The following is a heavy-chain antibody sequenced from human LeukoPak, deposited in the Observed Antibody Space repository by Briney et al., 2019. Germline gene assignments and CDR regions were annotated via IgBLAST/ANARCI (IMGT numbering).Heavy chain of an antibody. CDR1: GGTFSSYA. Sequence: PGSSVTVSCKASGGTFSSYAISWVRQAPGQGLEWMGGIIPIFGTANYAQKFQGRVTITTDESTSTAYMELSSLRSEDTAVYYCARDYSNYENWFDPWGQGTLVTVSS. V-gene: IGHV1-69*05. CDR3: ARDYSNYENWFDP. D-gene: IGHD4-11*01. CDR2: IIPIFGTA. J-gene: IGHJ5*02.